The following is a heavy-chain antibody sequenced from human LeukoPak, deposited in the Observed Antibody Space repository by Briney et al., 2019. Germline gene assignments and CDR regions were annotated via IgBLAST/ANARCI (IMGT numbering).Heavy chain of an antibody. J-gene: IGHJ3*02. CDR1: GFTFADYW. CDR3: ARRTFPAAGRPNDGFDI. D-gene: IGHD6-13*01. Sequence: GESLMISCKASGFTFADYWVGWVRQLPGRGLEWMGIIYPGDSDTRYSPSLGGQATFSADKSSNTVYLQWSSLKASDSAIYYCARRTFPAAGRPNDGFDIWGQGTMVTVSS. CDR2: IYPGDSDT. V-gene: IGHV5-51*01.